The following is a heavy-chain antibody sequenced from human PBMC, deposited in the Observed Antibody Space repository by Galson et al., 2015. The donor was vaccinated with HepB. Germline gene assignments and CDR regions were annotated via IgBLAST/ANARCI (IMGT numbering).Heavy chain of an antibody. V-gene: IGHV3-11*06. CDR3: ARAHYYGSGSYVY. J-gene: IGHJ4*02. Sequence: SLRLSCAASGFTFSDYYMSWIRQAPGKGLEWVSYISSSGSYTNYADSVKGRFTISRDNAKNSLYLQMNSLRAEDTAVYYCARAHYYGSGSYVYWGQGTLVTVSS. CDR1: GFTFSDYY. CDR2: ISSSGSYT. D-gene: IGHD3-10*01.